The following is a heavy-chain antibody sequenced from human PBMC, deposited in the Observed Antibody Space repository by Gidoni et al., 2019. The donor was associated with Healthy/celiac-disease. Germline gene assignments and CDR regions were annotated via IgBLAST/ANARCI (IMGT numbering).Heavy chain of an antibody. V-gene: IGHV4-34*01. D-gene: IGHD5-12*01. Sequence: QVQLQQWGAGLLKPSETLSLTCAVYGGSFSGYYWSWIRRPPGKGLEWNGEINHSGSNNYTPSLKSRVTISVDTSKNQFSLKLSSVTAADTAVYYCARSRGGGFATRPPYPHRYFDLWGRGTLVTVSS. J-gene: IGHJ2*01. CDR1: GGSFSGYY. CDR3: ARSRGGGFATRPPYPHRYFDL. CDR2: INHSGSN.